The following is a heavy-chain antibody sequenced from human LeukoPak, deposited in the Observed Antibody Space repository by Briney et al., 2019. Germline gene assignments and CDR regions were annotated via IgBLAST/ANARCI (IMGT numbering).Heavy chain of an antibody. J-gene: IGHJ5*02. CDR2: ISGSGGST. V-gene: IGHV3-23*01. CDR3: AKAGGSGHNWFDP. Sequence: QTGGSLRLSCAASGFTSSSYAMSWVRQAPGKGLEWVSAISGSGGSTYYADSVRGRFTISRDNSKNTLYLQMNSLRAEDTAVYYCAKAGGSGHNWFDPWGQGTLVTVSS. D-gene: IGHD2-15*01. CDR1: GFTSSSYA.